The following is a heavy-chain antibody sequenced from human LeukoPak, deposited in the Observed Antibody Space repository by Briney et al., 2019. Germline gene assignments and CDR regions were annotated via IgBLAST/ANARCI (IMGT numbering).Heavy chain of an antibody. CDR3: ARSSGGSSYHN. D-gene: IGHD2-15*01. CDR2: INHSGST. Sequence: SETLSLTCAVYGGSFSGYYWSWIRQPPGKGLEWIGEINHSGSTNYNPSLKSRVTISVDTSKNQFSLKLSSVTAVDTAVYYCARSSGGSSYHNWGQGTLVTVSS. CDR1: GGSFSGYY. V-gene: IGHV4-34*01. J-gene: IGHJ4*02.